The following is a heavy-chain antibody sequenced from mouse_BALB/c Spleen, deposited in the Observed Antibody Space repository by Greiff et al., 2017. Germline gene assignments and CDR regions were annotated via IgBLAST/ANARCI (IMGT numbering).Heavy chain of an antibody. CDR2: ISSGSSTI. Sequence: EVKVVESGGGLVQPGGSRKLSCAASGFTFSSFGMHWVRQAPEKGLEWVAYISSGSSTIYYADTVKGRFTISRDNPKNTLFLQMTSLRSEDTAMYYCARGGPEYAMDYWGQGTSVTVSS. CDR1: GFTFSSFG. J-gene: IGHJ4*01. V-gene: IGHV5-17*02. CDR3: ARGGPEYAMDY.